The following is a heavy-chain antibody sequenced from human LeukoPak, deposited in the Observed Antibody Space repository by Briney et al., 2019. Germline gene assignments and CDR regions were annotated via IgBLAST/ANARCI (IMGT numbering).Heavy chain of an antibody. CDR2: ISSSGSTI. CDR1: GFTFSSYE. V-gene: IGHV3-48*03. D-gene: IGHD1-26*01. Sequence: PGGSLRLSCAASGFTFSSYEINWVRQAPGKGLEWVSYISSSGSTIYYADSVKGRFTISRDNAKNSLYLQMNSLRAEDTAVYYCARAPYSGSRASIWGQGTMVTVSS. J-gene: IGHJ3*02. CDR3: ARAPYSGSRASI.